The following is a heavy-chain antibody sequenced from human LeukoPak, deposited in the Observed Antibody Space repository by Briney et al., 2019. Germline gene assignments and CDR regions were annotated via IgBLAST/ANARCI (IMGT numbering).Heavy chain of an antibody. V-gene: IGHV3-30*02. D-gene: IGHD3-22*01. CDR2: IRYDGSNK. CDR3: AKRYYDSSGYVDY. Sequence: GGSLRLSCAASGLTFSSYGMHWVRQAPGKGLEWVAFIRYDGSNKYYADSVKGRFTISRDNSKNTLYLQMNSLRAEDTAVYYCAKRYYDSSGYVDYWGQGTLVTVSS. J-gene: IGHJ4*02. CDR1: GLTFSSYG.